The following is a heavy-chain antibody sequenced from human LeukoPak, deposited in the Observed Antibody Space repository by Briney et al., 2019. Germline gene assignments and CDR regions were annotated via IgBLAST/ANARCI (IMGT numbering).Heavy chain of an antibody. CDR3: ARGEMSTTH. J-gene: IGHJ4*02. D-gene: IGHD5-24*01. CDR1: GLTFSSYT. V-gene: IGHV3-21*01. Sequence: PGGSLRLSCAASGLTFSSYTMNWVRQAPGKGLEWVSSISSSSTYIYYADSVKGRFTISRDNAKKSLYLQMNSLRAEDTAVYYCARGEMSTTHWGQGTLVTVSS. CDR2: ISSSSTYI.